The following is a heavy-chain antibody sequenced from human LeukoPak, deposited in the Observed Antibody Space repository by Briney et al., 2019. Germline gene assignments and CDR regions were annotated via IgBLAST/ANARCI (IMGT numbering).Heavy chain of an antibody. Sequence: PGGSLRLSCAASGFTFSSYAMSWVRQAPGKGLEWVSAISGSGGSTYYADSVKGRFTISRDNSKYTLYLQMNSLRAEDTAVYYCAKSYYYDSSGYYGDYYFDYWGQGTLVTVSS. CDR2: ISGSGGST. CDR1: GFTFSSYA. V-gene: IGHV3-23*01. D-gene: IGHD3-22*01. CDR3: AKSYYYDSSGYYGDYYFDY. J-gene: IGHJ4*02.